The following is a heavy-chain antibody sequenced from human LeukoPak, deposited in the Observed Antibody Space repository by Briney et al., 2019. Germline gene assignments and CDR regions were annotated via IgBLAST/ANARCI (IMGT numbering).Heavy chain of an antibody. CDR3: ARNNTLMMYPRGGEDKGFDY. D-gene: IGHD2-8*01. V-gene: IGHV4-39*01. Sequence: SETLSLTCSVSGGSTSSSSYYWAWIRQPPGKGLEWIGSIYYSGSTHYNPSLKSRVTISVDTSKNEFSLKLTSVTAADTAVYYCARNNTLMMYPRGGEDKGFDYWGQGTLVTVSS. J-gene: IGHJ4*02. CDR2: IYYSGST. CDR1: GGSTSSSSYY.